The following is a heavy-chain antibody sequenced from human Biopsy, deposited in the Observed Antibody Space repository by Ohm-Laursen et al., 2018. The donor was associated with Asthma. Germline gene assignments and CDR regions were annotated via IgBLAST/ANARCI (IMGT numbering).Heavy chain of an antibody. CDR1: GFSFSNFA. Sequence: SLRLSCTASGFSFSNFAIHWVRQAPRKGLEWVGVISKDASTQDYADTVKGRFTMARDNSKNTLDLQMNSMREEDTAVYYCVRDGTDDAFDIWGQGTVVSVSS. D-gene: IGHD1-1*01. J-gene: IGHJ3*02. CDR3: VRDGTDDAFDI. CDR2: ISKDASTQ. V-gene: IGHV3-30*01.